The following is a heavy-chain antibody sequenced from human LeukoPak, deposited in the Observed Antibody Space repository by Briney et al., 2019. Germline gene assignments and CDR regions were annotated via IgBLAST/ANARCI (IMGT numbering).Heavy chain of an antibody. CDR3: ARGERSGTSYVVSDYFDY. Sequence: SETLSLTCAVYGGSFSGYYWTWIRQPPGKGLEWIGEISHSGSTHYNPSLKSRLTISVDTSKNQFSLKLSSVTAADTAVYYCARGERSGTSYVVSDYFDYWGQGTLVTVSS. V-gene: IGHV4-34*01. CDR1: GGSFSGYY. D-gene: IGHD1-26*01. CDR2: ISHSGST. J-gene: IGHJ4*02.